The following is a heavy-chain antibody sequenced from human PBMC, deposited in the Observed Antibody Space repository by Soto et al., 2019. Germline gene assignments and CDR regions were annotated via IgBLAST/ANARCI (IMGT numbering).Heavy chain of an antibody. CDR2: ISPYTGNT. CDR1: GYIFVNYG. D-gene: IGHD3-16*01. J-gene: IGHJ6*02. CDR3: VMVDNYVTPTPQDV. Sequence: QVQLVQSGDEVKKPGASVKVSCKASGYIFVNYGIAWVRQSPGQGLEWMGWISPYTGNTHSATKAQRRLTMNTDTSTSTAYMDLGSLTSDDTAVYYCVMVDNYVTPTPQDVLGQGTTVTVSS. V-gene: IGHV1-18*01.